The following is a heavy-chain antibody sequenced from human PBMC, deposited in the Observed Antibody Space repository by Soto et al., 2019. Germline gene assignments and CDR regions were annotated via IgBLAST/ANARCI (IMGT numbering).Heavy chain of an antibody. CDR3: ARDPFWSGYYTAFDI. V-gene: IGHV3-48*01. CDR2: ISSSSSTI. CDR1: GFTFSSYS. Sequence: PGGSLRLSCAASGFTFSSYSMNWVRQAPGKGLEWVSYISSSSSTIYYADSVKGRFTISRDNAKNSLYLQMNSLRAEDTAVYYCARDPFWSGYYTAFDIWGQGTMVTVSS. J-gene: IGHJ3*02. D-gene: IGHD3-3*01.